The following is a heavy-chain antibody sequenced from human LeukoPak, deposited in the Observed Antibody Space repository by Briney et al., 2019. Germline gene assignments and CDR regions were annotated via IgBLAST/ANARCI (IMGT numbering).Heavy chain of an antibody. CDR2: MNPISGNT. CDR3: ARVGYDSSGYYLHDY. J-gene: IGHJ4*02. Sequence: GASVKVSCKASGYTFTSYDINWVRQATGQGLEWMGWMNPISGNTGSAQKFQGRVSMTRNNPIGTAYMELSSLRSEDTAVYYCARVGYDSSGYYLHDYWGQGTLVTVPS. V-gene: IGHV1-8*01. D-gene: IGHD3-22*01. CDR1: GYTFTSYD.